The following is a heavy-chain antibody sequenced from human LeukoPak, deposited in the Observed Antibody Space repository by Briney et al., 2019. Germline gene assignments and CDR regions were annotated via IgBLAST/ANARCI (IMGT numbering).Heavy chain of an antibody. D-gene: IGHD6-13*01. V-gene: IGHV3-43*02. Sequence: PGGSLRLSCAASGFTFDDYAMHWVRQAPGKGLEWVSLISGDGGSTYYADSVKGRFTISRDNSKNSLYLQMNSLRTEDTALYYYAKVVAAAGYFDYWGQGTLVTVSS. CDR1: GFTFDDYA. CDR3: AKVVAAAGYFDY. CDR2: ISGDGGST. J-gene: IGHJ4*02.